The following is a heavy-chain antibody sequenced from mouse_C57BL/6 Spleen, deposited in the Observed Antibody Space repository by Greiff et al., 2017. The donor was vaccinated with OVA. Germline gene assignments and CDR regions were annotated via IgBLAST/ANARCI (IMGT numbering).Heavy chain of an antibody. CDR1: GYSFTDYN. V-gene: IGHV1-39*01. Sequence: EVQLPQSGPELVKPGASVKISCKASGYSFTDYNMNWVKQSNGKSLEWIGVINTNDGTTSYNQKLKGKATLTVDQSSSTAYMQLNSLTSDDSAVYYCAISYYGSSYWYFDVWGTGTTVTVSS. CDR2: INTNDGTT. CDR3: AISYYGSSYWYFDV. J-gene: IGHJ1*03. D-gene: IGHD1-1*01.